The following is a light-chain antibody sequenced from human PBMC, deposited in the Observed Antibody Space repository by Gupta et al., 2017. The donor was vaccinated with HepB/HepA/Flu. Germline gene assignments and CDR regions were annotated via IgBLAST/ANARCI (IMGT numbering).Light chain of an antibody. V-gene: IGKV1-39*01. CDR3: QHSYSEWT. J-gene: IGKJ1*01. Sequence: DIQVTQSPSSLSASVGDRVTITCRSSQSISSYLNWYQQNPGKAPKLLIYAASTWQRGVPPRFSGSGAGTDFTITISRRQAEDFATYYWQHSYSEWTFGQGTNVEIK. CDR2: AAS. CDR1: QSISSY.